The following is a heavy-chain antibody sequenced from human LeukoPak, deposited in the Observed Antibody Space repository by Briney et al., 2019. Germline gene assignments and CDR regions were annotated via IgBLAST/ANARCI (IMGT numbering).Heavy chain of an antibody. Sequence: GGSLRLSCAASGFTFSSYNMNWVRQAPGKGLEWVSSISHSSSYIYYADSVKGRFTISRDNAKNTLYLQMNSLRAEDTAVYYCARDNTVTTSPIYGMDVWGQGTTVTVSS. CDR3: ARDNTVTTSPIYGMDV. V-gene: IGHV3-21*01. CDR2: ISHSSSYI. D-gene: IGHD4-17*01. CDR1: GFTFSSYN. J-gene: IGHJ6*02.